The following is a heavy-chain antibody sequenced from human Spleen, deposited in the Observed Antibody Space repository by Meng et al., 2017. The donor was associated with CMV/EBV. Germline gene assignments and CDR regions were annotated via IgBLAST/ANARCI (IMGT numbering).Heavy chain of an antibody. Sequence: SPLTTYNMHWVPQAPGQGLEWLGVINPGGSTTYAQKFQGRVTLSRDTSTSTENMELSSLRSEDTAVYYCARGYYHFWSASGYNWFDPWGQGTLVTVSS. V-gene: IGHV1-46*01. CDR2: INPGGST. D-gene: IGHD3-3*01. CDR1: SPLTTYN. J-gene: IGHJ5*02. CDR3: ARGYYHFWSASGYNWFDP.